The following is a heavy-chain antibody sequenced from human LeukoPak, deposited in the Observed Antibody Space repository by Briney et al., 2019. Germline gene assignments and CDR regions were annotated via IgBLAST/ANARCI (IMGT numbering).Heavy chain of an antibody. CDR2: ISYDGSNK. V-gene: IGHV3-30*18. D-gene: IGHD4-23*01. CDR1: GFTFSSYG. CDR3: AKAPYGGNPYSWFDP. Sequence: GRSLRLACAASGFTFSSYGMHWVRQAPGKGLEWVAVISYDGSNKYYADSVKGRFTIYRDNSKNTLYLQMNSLRAEDTAVYYCAKAPYGGNPYSWFDPWGQGTLVTVSS. J-gene: IGHJ5*02.